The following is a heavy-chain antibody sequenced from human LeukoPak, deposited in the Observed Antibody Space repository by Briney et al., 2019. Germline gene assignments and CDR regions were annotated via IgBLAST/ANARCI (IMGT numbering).Heavy chain of an antibody. CDR1: GFTFSNAW. CDR3: TAGTGRSDFDY. CDR2: IKRKGDDGTI. V-gene: IGHV3-15*01. Sequence: GGSLRLSCAASGFTFSNAWMSWVRQAPGRGLEWVGRIKRKGDDGTIDYAAPVKGRLSISRDDSKKTLYLQKKSLKSEDTAVYYCTAGTGRSDFDYWGQGTLVTVSS. D-gene: IGHD3/OR15-3a*01. J-gene: IGHJ4*02.